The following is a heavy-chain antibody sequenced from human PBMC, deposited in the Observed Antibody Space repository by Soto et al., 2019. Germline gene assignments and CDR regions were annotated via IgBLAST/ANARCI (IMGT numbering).Heavy chain of an antibody. V-gene: IGHV1-69*02. J-gene: IGHJ6*02. CDR2: IIPILGIA. CDR1: GGTFSSYT. D-gene: IGHD6-13*01. Sequence: ASVKVSCKASGGTFSSYTISWVRQAPGQGLEWMGRIIPILGIANYAQKFQGRVTITADKSTSTAYMELSSLRSEDTAVYYCAGGVAAADAPQEYYGMDVWGQGTTVTVSS. CDR3: AGGVAAADAPQEYYGMDV.